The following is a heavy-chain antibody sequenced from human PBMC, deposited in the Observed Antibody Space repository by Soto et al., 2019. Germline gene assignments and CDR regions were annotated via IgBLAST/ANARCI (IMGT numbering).Heavy chain of an antibody. Sequence: PGGSLRLSCAASGFTVSSNYMSWVRQAPGKGLEWVSVIYSGGSTYYADSVKGRFTISRDNSKNTLYLQMNSLRAEDTAVYYCARVSVYYGSGSYYRLFDYWGQGTLVTVSS. V-gene: IGHV3-66*01. CDR2: IYSGGST. CDR3: ARVSVYYGSGSYYRLFDY. D-gene: IGHD3-10*01. CDR1: GFTVSSNY. J-gene: IGHJ4*02.